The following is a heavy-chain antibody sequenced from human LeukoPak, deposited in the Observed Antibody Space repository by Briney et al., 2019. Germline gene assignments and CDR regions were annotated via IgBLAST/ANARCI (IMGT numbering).Heavy chain of an antibody. CDR2: IYYSGST. Sequence: SETLSLTCTVSGGSIRSSYYYWGWIRQPPGKGLEWIGSIYYSGSTNYNPSLKSRVTISVDTSKNQFSLKLSSVTAADTAVYYCARDVRGKVGATDVYYFDYWGQGTLVTVSS. J-gene: IGHJ4*02. CDR3: ARDVRGKVGATDVYYFDY. D-gene: IGHD1-26*01. CDR1: GGSIRSSYYY. V-gene: IGHV4-39*07.